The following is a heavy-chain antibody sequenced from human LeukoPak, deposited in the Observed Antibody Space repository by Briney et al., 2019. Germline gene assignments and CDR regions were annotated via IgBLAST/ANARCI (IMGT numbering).Heavy chain of an antibody. CDR3: ARDALRYFDY. D-gene: IGHD2-15*01. Sequence: PGGSLRLYCAASGFTFSSYAMHWVRQAPGKGQEWVAVISYDGSNKYYADSVKGRFTISRDNSKNTLYLQMNSLRAEDTAVYYCARDALRYFDYWGQGTLVTVSS. V-gene: IGHV3-30-3*01. CDR2: ISYDGSNK. J-gene: IGHJ4*02. CDR1: GFTFSSYA.